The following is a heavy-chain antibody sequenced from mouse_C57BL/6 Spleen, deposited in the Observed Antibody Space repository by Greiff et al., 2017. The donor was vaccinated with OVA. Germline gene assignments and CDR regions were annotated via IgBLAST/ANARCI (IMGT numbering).Heavy chain of an antibody. V-gene: IGHV1-42*01. CDR3: ARGSYYSNVFAY. CDR2: INPSTGGT. Sequence: EVQLQQSGPELVKPGASVKISCKASGYSFTGYYMNWVKQSPEKSLEWIGEINPSTGGTTYNQKFKAKATLTVDKSSSTAYMQLKSLTSEDSAVYYCARGSYYSNVFAYWGQGTLVTVSA. D-gene: IGHD2-5*01. CDR1: GYSFTGYY. J-gene: IGHJ3*01.